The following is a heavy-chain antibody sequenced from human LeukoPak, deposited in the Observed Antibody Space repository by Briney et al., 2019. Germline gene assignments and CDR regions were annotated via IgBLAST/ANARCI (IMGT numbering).Heavy chain of an antibody. J-gene: IGHJ4*02. Sequence: SQTLSLTCAVSGGSISSGGYSWGWIRQPPGKGLEWIGYIYHSGSTYYNPSLKSRVTISVDRSKNQFSLKLSSVTAADTAVYYCARVRSGGGFFYFDYWGQGTLVTVSS. V-gene: IGHV4-30-2*01. CDR1: GGSISSGGYS. D-gene: IGHD2-15*01. CDR3: ARVRSGGGFFYFDY. CDR2: IYHSGST.